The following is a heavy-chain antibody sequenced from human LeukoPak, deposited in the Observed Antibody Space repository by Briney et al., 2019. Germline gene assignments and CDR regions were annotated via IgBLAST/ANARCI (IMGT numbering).Heavy chain of an antibody. D-gene: IGHD3-10*01. CDR2: ISGSGGST. CDR3: ATTSGSGSYYYGMDV. V-gene: IGHV3-23*01. J-gene: IGHJ6*04. CDR1: GFTFGSYA. Sequence: GGSLRLSCAASGFTFGSYAMSWVRQAPGKGLEWVSAISGSGGSTYYADSVKGRFTISRDNSKNTLYLQMNSLRAEDTAVYYCATTSGSGSYYYGMDVWGKGTTVTVSS.